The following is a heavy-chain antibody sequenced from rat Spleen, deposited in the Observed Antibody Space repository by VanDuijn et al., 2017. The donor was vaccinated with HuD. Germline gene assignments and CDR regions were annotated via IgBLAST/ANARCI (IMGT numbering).Heavy chain of an antibody. Sequence: EVQLVETGGGLVQPGKSLKLSCVASGFTFSSYWMYWVRQAPGKGLEWVSSISTDGGSTYYPDSVKGRFTISRDDAKSTLYLQMDSLRSEDTATYYCARGGGIDYWGQGVTVTVSS. D-gene: IGHD1-11*01. J-gene: IGHJ2*01. CDR1: GFTFSSYW. CDR2: ISTDGGST. CDR3: ARGGGIDY. V-gene: IGHV5-58*01.